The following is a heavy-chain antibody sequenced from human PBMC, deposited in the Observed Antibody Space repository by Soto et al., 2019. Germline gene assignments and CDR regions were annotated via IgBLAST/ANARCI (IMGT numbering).Heavy chain of an antibody. V-gene: IGHV4-30-4*01. J-gene: IGHJ2*01. Sequence: PSETLSLTCTVSGGSISSGDYYWSWIRQPPGKGLEWIGYIYYSGSTYYNPSLKSRVTISVDTSKKQFSLKLSSVTAADTAVYYCARDHQDWYFDLWGRGTLVTVS. CDR2: IYYSGST. CDR3: ARDHQDWYFDL. CDR1: GGSISSGDYY.